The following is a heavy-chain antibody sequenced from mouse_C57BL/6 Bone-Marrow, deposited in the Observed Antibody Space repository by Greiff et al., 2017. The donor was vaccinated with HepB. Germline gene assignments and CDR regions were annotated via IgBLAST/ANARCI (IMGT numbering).Heavy chain of an antibody. V-gene: IGHV1-61*01. CDR2: IYPSDSET. J-gene: IGHJ4*01. Sequence: QVQLQQPGAELVRPGSSVKLSCKASGYTFTSYWMDWVKQRPGQGLEWIGNIYPSDSETHYNQKFKDKATLTVDKSSSTAYMQLSSLTSEDSAVYYCARWGYRKTYYAMDYWGQGTSVTVSS. D-gene: IGHD2-12*01. CDR1: GYTFTSYW. CDR3: ARWGYRKTYYAMDY.